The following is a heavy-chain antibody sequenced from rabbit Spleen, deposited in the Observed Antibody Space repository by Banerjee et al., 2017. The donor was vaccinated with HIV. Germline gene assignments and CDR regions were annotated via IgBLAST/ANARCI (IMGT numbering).Heavy chain of an antibody. J-gene: IGHJ4*01. D-gene: IGHD3-1*01. CDR1: GISFGISDY. CDR3: ARDLASVVGWNFNL. Sequence: QSLEESGGGLVQPEGSLTLTCTASGISFGISDYMCLVRQAPGKGLEWIACIDAGSSGFTYFASWAKGRFTCSKTSSTTVTLQMTSLTAADTATYFCARDLASVVGWNFNLWGPGTLVTVS. V-gene: IGHV1S40*01. CDR2: IDAGSSGFT.